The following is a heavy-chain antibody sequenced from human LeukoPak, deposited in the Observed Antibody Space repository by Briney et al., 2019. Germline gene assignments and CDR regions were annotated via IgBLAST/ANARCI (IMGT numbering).Heavy chain of an antibody. CDR2: ITTYNGNT. J-gene: IGHJ4*02. D-gene: IGHD4-17*01. CDR3: ARESDYGDYVHDY. Sequence: GASVKVSCKASGYTFTSYGFSWVRQAPGQGLEWMGWITTYNGNTNYAQKLQGRVTMTTDTSTSTAYMELRSLRSDDTAVYYCARESDYGDYVHDYWGQGTLVTVSS. V-gene: IGHV1-18*01. CDR1: GYTFTSYG.